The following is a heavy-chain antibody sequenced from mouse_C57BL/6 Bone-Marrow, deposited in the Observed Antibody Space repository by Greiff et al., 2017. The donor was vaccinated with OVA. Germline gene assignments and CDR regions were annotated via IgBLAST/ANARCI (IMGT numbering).Heavy chain of an antibody. CDR2: IYPGDGDT. CDR1: GYAFSSYW. V-gene: IGHV1-80*01. CDR3: DRRGNYPWDFDV. Sequence: QVQLKQSGAELVKPGASVKISCKASGYAFSSYWMNWVKQRPGKGLEWIGQIYPGDGDTNYNGKFKGKATLTADKSSSTAYMQLSSLTSEDSAVYYCDRRGNYPWDFDVWGTGTTVTVSS. D-gene: IGHD2-1*01. J-gene: IGHJ1*03.